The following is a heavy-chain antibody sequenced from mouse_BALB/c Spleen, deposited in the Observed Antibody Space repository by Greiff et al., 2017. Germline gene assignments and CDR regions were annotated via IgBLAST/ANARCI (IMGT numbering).Heavy chain of an antibody. CDR1: GFNIKDYY. J-gene: IGHJ3*01. CDR2: IDPENGNT. CDR3: ARRGYYDYDGFAY. Sequence: VQLQQSGAELVRPGALVKLSCKASGFNIKDYYMHWVKQRPEQGLEWIGWIDPENGNTIYDPKFQGKASITADTSSNTAYLQLSSLTSEDTAVYYCARRGYYDYDGFAYWGQGTLVTVSA. D-gene: IGHD2-4*01. V-gene: IGHV14-1*02.